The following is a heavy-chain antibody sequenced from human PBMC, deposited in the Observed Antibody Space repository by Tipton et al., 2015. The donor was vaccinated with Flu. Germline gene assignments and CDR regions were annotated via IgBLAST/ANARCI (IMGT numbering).Heavy chain of an antibody. J-gene: IGHJ3*02. Sequence: GLVKPSETLSLTCTVSGGSISSYYWSWIRQPPGKGLEWIGYIYYSGSTNYNPSLKSRVTISVGTSKNQFSLKLSSVTAADTAVYYCARTYYDILTGRFNDAFDIWGQGTMVTVSS. CDR1: GGSISSYY. D-gene: IGHD3-9*01. CDR3: ARTYYDILTGRFNDAFDI. CDR2: IYYSGST. V-gene: IGHV4-59*01.